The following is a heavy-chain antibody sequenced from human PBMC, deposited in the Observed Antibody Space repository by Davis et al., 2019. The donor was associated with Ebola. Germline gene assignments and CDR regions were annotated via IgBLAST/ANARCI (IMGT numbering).Heavy chain of an antibody. CDR3: ARDLVYSSSS. D-gene: IGHD6-6*01. CDR2: ISSNGGST. CDR1: GFTFSSYA. Sequence: GGSLRLSCAASGFTFSSYAMHWVRQAPGKGLEYVSAISSNGGSTYYANSVKGRFTISRDNSKNSLYLQMNSLRDEDTAVYYCARDLVYSSSSWGWGTLVTVSS. J-gene: IGHJ5*02. V-gene: IGHV3-64*01.